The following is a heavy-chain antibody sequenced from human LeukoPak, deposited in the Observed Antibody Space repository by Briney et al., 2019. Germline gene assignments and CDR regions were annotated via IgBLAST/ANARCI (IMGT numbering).Heavy chain of an antibody. D-gene: IGHD6-19*01. CDR3: AREWLGLRGMDV. J-gene: IGHJ6*02. CDR2: IIPIFGTA. CDR1: GGTFSSYA. Sequence: ASVKVSCKASGGTFSSYAISWVRQAPGQGLEWMGGIIPIFGTANYAQKFQGRVTITADESTSTAYMELSSLRSEDTAVYYCAREWLGLRGMDVWGQGTTVTVSS. V-gene: IGHV1-69*13.